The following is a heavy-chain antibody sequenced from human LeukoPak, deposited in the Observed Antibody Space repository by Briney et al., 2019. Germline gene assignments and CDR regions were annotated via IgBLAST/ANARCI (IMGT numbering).Heavy chain of an antibody. CDR2: IYYSGST. V-gene: IGHV4-30-4*07. D-gene: IGHD3-10*01. CDR3: ARRYGSGSSGTFDY. Sequence: SETLSLTCAVSGGSISSGGYSWSWIRQPPGKGLEWIGYIYYSGSTYYNPSLKSGVTTSVDTSKNQFSLKLSSVTAADTAVYYCARRYGSGSSGTFDYWGQGTLVTVSS. CDR1: GGSISSGGYS. J-gene: IGHJ4*02.